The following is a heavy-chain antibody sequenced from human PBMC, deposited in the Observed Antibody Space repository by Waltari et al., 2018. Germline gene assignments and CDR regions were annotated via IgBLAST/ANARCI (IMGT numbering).Heavy chain of an antibody. Sequence: EVQLLESGGGLVQPGGSLRLSCAASGFTFSSYAMSWVRQAPGKGLEWVSVIYSGGSTYYADSVKGRFTISRDNSKNTLYLQMNSLRAEDTAVYYCATSGSGWTPDYWGQGTLVTVSS. V-gene: IGHV3-23*03. CDR3: ATSGSGWTPDY. D-gene: IGHD6-19*01. CDR2: IYSGGST. J-gene: IGHJ4*02. CDR1: GFTFSSYA.